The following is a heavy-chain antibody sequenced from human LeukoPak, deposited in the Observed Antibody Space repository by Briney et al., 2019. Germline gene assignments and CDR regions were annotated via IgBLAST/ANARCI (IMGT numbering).Heavy chain of an antibody. CDR2: ISRSRTTI. V-gene: IGHV3-48*04. D-gene: IGHD3-16*02. Sequence: GGSLRLSCAASGFTFSSYSMNWVRQAPGKGLEWVSYISRSRTTIYYADSVKGRFTISRDNAKNSLYLQMNSLRAEDTAVYYCARSRDGGVIVIPPGYWGQGTLVTVSS. CDR1: GFTFSSYS. CDR3: ARSRDGGVIVIPPGY. J-gene: IGHJ4*02.